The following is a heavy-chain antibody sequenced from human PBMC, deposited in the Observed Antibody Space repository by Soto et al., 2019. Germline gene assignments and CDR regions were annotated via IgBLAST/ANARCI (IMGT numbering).Heavy chain of an antibody. D-gene: IGHD2-8*02. CDR2: LSYTGRT. J-gene: IGHJ3*02. V-gene: IGHV4-30-4*01. Sequence: SETLSLTCTVSGGPVRDAFSYWTWIRQPPGNSPEWIGYLSYTGRTYYNPSLRNRATISVDESSNLLSLRLSSVTAADTAVYFCARELEGGVFDIWGRGTLVTVPS. CDR1: GGPVRDAFSY. CDR3: ARELEGGVFDI.